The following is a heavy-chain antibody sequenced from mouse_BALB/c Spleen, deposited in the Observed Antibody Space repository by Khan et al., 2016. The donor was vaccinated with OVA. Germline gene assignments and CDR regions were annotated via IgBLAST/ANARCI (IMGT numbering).Heavy chain of an antibody. Sequence: VELVESGPGLVQPTQSLSITCTVSGFSLSTYGLHWVRQSPGKGLEWLGVIWSGGSTDYNAAFISRLTISKDNSKSQVFFKMNSLQADDTAIYYCARHSYRYDFTYWGQGTLVTVSA. CDR1: GFSLSTYG. CDR3: ARHSYRYDFTY. V-gene: IGHV2-4-1*01. J-gene: IGHJ3*01. D-gene: IGHD2-14*01. CDR2: IWSGGST.